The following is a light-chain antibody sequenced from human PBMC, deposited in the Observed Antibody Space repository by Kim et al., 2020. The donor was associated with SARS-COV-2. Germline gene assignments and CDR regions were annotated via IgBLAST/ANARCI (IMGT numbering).Light chain of an antibody. J-gene: IGLJ3*02. CDR2: EVR. Sequence: GQSVTISCTGTSTDVGGYARVSWYQQPPGTAPKLMIYEVRNRPSGVPDRFSGSKSDNTASLTISGLQAEDEADYYCSSYTTSSTWVFGGGTKLTVL. CDR3: SSYTTSSTWV. CDR1: STDVGGYAR. V-gene: IGLV2-18*02.